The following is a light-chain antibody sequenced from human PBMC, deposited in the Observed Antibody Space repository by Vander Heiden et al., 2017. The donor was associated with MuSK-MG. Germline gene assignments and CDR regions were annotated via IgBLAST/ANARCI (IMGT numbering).Light chain of an antibody. Sequence: YALTHPPSVSASPGQTASITHSGTALPTLFVSWYQQKPGQAPVLVLCKATERPSGIPGRFSGSSSGTTVTLTISGVQAEDEADYYCQSTDSSGTYRVFGGGTKLTVL. V-gene: IGLV3-25*03. J-gene: IGLJ3*02. CDR2: KAT. CDR1: ALPTLF. CDR3: QSTDSSGTYRV.